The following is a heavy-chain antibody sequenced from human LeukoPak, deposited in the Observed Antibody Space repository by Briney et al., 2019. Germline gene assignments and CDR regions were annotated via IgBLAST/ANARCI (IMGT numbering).Heavy chain of an antibody. J-gene: IGHJ4*02. CDR1: GFTFSRDS. D-gene: IGHD2-21*01. CDR2: INGGGSPI. Sequence: PGGSLRLSCAASGFTFSRDSMSWVRQAPGKGLEWVSYINGGGSPIYYADSVRGRFTISRDNAKNSLYLQMNSLRAEDTAVYYCVRDNPRCCGVIPANIDDYWGQGTLVTVSS. CDR3: VRDNPRCCGVIPANIDDY. V-gene: IGHV3-48*01.